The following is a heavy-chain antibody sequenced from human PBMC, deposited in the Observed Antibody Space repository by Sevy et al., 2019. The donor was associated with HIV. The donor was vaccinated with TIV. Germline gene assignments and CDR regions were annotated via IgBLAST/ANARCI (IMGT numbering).Heavy chain of an antibody. V-gene: IGHV4-59*01. D-gene: IGHD3-10*01. Sequence: SETLSLTCTVSGGSISSYYWSWIRQPPGKGLEWIGYIYYSGSTNYKPSLKSRVTISVDTSKNHFSLKLSSVTAADTAVYYCARSSRPARRFGAEDWFDPWGQGTLVTVSS. CDR1: GGSISSYY. J-gene: IGHJ5*02. CDR2: IYYSGST. CDR3: ARSSRPARRFGAEDWFDP.